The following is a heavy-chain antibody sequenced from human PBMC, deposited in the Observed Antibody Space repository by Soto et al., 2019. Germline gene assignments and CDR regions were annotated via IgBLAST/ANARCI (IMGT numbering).Heavy chain of an antibody. J-gene: IGHJ4*02. V-gene: IGHV1-69*13. CDR1: GGTFSSYA. Sequence: GASVKVSCKASGGTFSSYAIGWVRQAPGQGLEWMGGIIPIFGTANYAQKFQGRVTITAGESTSTAYMELSSLRSEDTAVYYCARFIAVAGGPYVYFDYWGQRTLVTVSS. CDR2: IIPIFGTA. CDR3: ARFIAVAGGPYVYFDY. D-gene: IGHD6-19*01.